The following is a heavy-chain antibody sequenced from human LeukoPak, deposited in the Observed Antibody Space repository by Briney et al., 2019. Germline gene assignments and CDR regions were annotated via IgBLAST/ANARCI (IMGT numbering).Heavy chain of an antibody. CDR3: ARSAAAGRIVATFGY. D-gene: IGHD5-12*01. V-gene: IGHV3-30*04. CDR1: GFSLSSYA. CDR2: ISYDGSKK. Sequence: GGSLRLSRAASGFSLSSYAMHWVRQAPGKGLEWVAIISYDGSKKYYADSVKGRFTISRDNSKNTLYLQMNSLRAEDTAVYYCARSAAAGRIVATFGYWGQGTLVIVSS. J-gene: IGHJ4*02.